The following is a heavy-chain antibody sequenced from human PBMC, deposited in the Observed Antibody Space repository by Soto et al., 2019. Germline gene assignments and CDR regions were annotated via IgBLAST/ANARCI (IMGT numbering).Heavy chain of an antibody. CDR2: IYPGDSDT. CDR1: GYSFTSLW. Sequence: VECLKVSRKGSGYSFTSLWIGWVRQIPGKALEWMGIIYPGDSDTRYSPSFQGQVTISADKSISTAYLQWSSLKASDTAMYYCATAFRVPYDAFDIWGQGTMVTV. V-gene: IGHV5-51*01. J-gene: IGHJ3*02. CDR3: ATAFRVPYDAFDI.